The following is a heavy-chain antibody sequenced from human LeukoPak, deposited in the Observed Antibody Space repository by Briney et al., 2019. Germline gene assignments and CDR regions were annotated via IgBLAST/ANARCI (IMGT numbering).Heavy chain of an antibody. D-gene: IGHD2-15*01. J-gene: IGHJ4*02. V-gene: IGHV1-18*01. Sequence: GASVKVSCKASGYIFTDYGISWVRQAPGQGFEWMGWISGYNGNTNYAQSLQGRVTMTTDTSTSTTYMELRSLRSDDTAVYYCAKDIHPGLGSGASCCFDYWGQGTLATVSS. CDR1: GYIFTDYG. CDR3: AKDIHPGLGSGASCCFDY. CDR2: ISGYNGNT.